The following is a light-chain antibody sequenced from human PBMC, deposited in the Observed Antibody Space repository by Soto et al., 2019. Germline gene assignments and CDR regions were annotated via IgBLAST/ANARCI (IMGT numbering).Light chain of an antibody. CDR3: MQTLQLPIP. CDR2: EAS. CDR1: QSLLHNNGKTY. J-gene: IGKJ5*01. Sequence: DIVMTQTPLSLSVTPGQPASISCKSSQSLLHNNGKTYLYWYLQKPGQPPQLLIHEASNRMSGVPDRFSGSESVTDFTLKISRLEAEDVGIYYCMQTLQLPIPFGQGTRLEIE. V-gene: IGKV2D-29*01.